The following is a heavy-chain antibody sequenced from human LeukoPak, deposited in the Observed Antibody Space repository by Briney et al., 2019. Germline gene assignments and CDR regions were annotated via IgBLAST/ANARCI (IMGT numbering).Heavy chain of an antibody. CDR2: ITSSGTTK. J-gene: IGHJ4*02. V-gene: IGHV3-11*04. CDR1: GFTFNGYY. CDR3: AIQMTMIVVVPYFDY. D-gene: IGHD3-22*01. Sequence: GGSLRLSCEASGFTFNGYYMSWIRHAPGKWLEWLSFITSSGTTKYYADSVRGRFTISRDNAKNSLYLYMNSLRDDDTAVYYCAIQMTMIVVVPYFDYWGQGALVTVSA.